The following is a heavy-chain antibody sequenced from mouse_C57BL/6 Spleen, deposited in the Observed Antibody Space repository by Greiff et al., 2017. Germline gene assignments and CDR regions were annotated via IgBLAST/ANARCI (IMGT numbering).Heavy chain of an antibody. CDR1: GYTFTGYW. D-gene: IGHD2-4*01. CDR2: IFPGSGST. Sequence: QVQLQQSGAELMKPGASVKLSCKATGYTFTGYWIEWVKQRPGHGLEWIGEIFPGSGSTNYNEQFKGKATFTADTSSNTAYMPLSRLPSEDADIYYCAGFYYDYDEVFAYWGQGTLVTVSA. J-gene: IGHJ3*01. CDR3: AGFYYDYDEVFAY. V-gene: IGHV1-9*01.